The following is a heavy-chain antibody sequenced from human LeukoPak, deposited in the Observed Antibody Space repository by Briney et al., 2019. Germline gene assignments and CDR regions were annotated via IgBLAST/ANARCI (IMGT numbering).Heavy chain of an antibody. V-gene: IGHV3-74*01. CDR2: INSDGSST. Sequence: GGSLRLSCAASGFPFNTYVMSWVRQAPGKGLVWVSRINSDGSSTSYADSVKGRFTISRDNAKNTLYLQMNSLRAEDTAVYYCARNWISTFDYWGQGTLVTVSS. J-gene: IGHJ4*02. D-gene: IGHD2-2*03. CDR1: GFPFNTYV. CDR3: ARNWISTFDY.